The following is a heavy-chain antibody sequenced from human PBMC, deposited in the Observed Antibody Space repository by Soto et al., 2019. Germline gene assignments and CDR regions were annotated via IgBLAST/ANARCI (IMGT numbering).Heavy chain of an antibody. Sequence: QVQLVQSGAEVKKPGASVKVSCKASGYTFTSYAMHWVRQAPGQRLEWMGWINAGNGNTKYSQKFQSRVTITRDTSASTAYMELSSLRSEDTAVYYCARDREYSSGWWDAFDIWGQGTMVTVSS. CDR2: INAGNGNT. J-gene: IGHJ3*02. CDR3: ARDREYSSGWWDAFDI. D-gene: IGHD6-19*01. CDR1: GYTFTSYA. V-gene: IGHV1-3*01.